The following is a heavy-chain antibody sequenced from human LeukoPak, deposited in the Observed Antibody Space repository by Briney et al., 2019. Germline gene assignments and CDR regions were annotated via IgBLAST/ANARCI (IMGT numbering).Heavy chain of an antibody. CDR2: IYSGGST. CDR3: AMIKEG. CDR1: GFTFSSYA. Sequence: GGSLRLSCAASGFTFSSYAMSWVRQAPGKGLEWVSVIYSGGSTYYADSVKGRFTISRDNSKNTLYLQMNSLRAEDTAVYYCAMIKEGWGQGTLVTVSS. V-gene: IGHV3-66*01. D-gene: IGHD3-22*01. J-gene: IGHJ4*02.